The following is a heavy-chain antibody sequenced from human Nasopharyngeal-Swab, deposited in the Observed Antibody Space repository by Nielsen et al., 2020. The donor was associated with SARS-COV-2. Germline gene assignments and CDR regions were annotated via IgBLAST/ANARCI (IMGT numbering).Heavy chain of an antibody. Sequence: WVRQAPGQGLEWMGGFDPEDGETIYAQKFQGRVTMTEDTSTDTAYMELSNLRSEDTAVYYCATGPVVAATEWFDPWGQGTLVTVSS. V-gene: IGHV1-24*01. CDR3: ATGPVVAATEWFDP. CDR2: FDPEDGET. J-gene: IGHJ5*02. D-gene: IGHD2-15*01.